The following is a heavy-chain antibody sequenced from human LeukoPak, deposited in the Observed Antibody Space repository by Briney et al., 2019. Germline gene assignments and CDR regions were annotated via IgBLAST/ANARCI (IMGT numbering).Heavy chain of an antibody. CDR2: INPSGGST. J-gene: IGHJ4*02. D-gene: IGHD1-1*01. CDR1: GYTFTSSG. CDR3: ARGWSDFDY. V-gene: IGHV1-46*01. Sequence: ASVKVSCKASGYTFTSSGVSWVRQAPGQGLEWMGIINPSGGSTSYAQKFQGRVTMTRDTSTSTVYMELNSLRSEDTAVYYCARGWSDFDYWGQGTLVTVSS.